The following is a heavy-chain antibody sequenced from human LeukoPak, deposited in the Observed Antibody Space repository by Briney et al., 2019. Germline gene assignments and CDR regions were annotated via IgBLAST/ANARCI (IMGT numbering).Heavy chain of an antibody. Sequence: GASVKVSCKASGYTFTGYYMHWVRQAPGQGLEWIGRINPNSGGTNYAQKFQGRVTMTRDTSISTAYMELSRLRSDDTAVYYCARDRYYGILTGYYSLWGQGTLVTVSS. CDR3: ARDRYYGILTGYYSL. V-gene: IGHV1-2*06. CDR2: INPNSGGT. CDR1: GYTFTGYY. D-gene: IGHD3-9*01. J-gene: IGHJ4*02.